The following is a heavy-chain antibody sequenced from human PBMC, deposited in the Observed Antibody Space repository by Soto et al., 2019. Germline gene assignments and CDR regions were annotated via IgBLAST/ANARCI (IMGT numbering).Heavy chain of an antibody. CDR3: AREELITIFGVVTHNWFDP. V-gene: IGHV1-18*01. J-gene: IGHJ5*02. CDR2: ISAYNGNT. Sequence: XSEEVSFKAACYSFSSYGISWVRQAPRQGLEWMGWISAYNGNTNYAQKLQGRVTMTTDTSTSTAYMELRSLRSDDTAVYYCAREELITIFGVVTHNWFDPWGQGTLVTVSS. CDR1: CYSFSSYG. D-gene: IGHD3-3*01.